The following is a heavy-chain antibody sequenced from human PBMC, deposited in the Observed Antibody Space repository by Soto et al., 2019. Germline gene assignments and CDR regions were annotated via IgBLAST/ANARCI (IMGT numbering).Heavy chain of an antibody. CDR3: ARDPRIAAPPRLRYFAWSSYYYYGMDV. V-gene: IGHV1-69*13. CDR1: GGTFSSYA. J-gene: IGHJ6*02. D-gene: IGHD3-9*01. Sequence: SVKVSCKASGGTFSSYAISWVRQAPGQGLEWMGGIIPIFGTANYAQKFQGRVTITADESTSTAYMELSSLRSEDTAVYYCARDPRIAAPPRLRYFAWSSYYYYGMDVWGQGTTVTVSS. CDR2: IIPIFGTA.